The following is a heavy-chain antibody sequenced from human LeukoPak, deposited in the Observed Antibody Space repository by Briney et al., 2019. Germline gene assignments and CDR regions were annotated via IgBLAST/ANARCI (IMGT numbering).Heavy chain of an antibody. V-gene: IGHV3-23*01. CDR1: VFTFSSYA. CDR2: IRGDSRYT. D-gene: IGHD2-8*01. CDR3: AKEYCSNGVCYVGFDS. Sequence: QPGGSLRLSCAASVFTFSSYAMTWVRQGPWKGLEWVSSIRGDSRYTYYADSVKGRFIISRDNSKNTLNLRLNSLKVEDTAVYFCAKEYCSNGVCYVGFDSWGQGTLVTVSS. J-gene: IGHJ4*02.